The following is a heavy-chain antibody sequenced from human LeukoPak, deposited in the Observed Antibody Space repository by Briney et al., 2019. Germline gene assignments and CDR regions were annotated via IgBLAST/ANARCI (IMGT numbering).Heavy chain of an antibody. CDR1: GGTFSSYA. Sequence: SVKVSCKASGGTFSSYAISWVRQAPGQGLEWMGRIIPILGIANYAQKFQGRVTITADKSTSTAYMELSSLRSEDTAVYYCAGEPVTGYSSGWGDYWGQGTLVTVSS. V-gene: IGHV1-69*04. CDR3: AGEPVTGYSSGWGDY. D-gene: IGHD6-19*01. J-gene: IGHJ4*02. CDR2: IIPILGIA.